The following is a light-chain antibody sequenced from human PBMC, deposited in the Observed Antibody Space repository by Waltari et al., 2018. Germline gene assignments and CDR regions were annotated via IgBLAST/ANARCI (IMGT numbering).Light chain of an antibody. J-gene: IGLJ3*02. V-gene: IGLV1-47*01. CDR2: RNN. Sequence: QSVLTQPPSASGTPGQRVTIACPGSSSNIGSNYVYWYQQLPGTAPKLLIYRNNQRPSGVPDRFSGSKSGTSASLAISGLRSEDEADYYCAAWDDSLSAWVFGGGTKLTVL. CDR1: SSNIGSNY. CDR3: AAWDDSLSAWV.